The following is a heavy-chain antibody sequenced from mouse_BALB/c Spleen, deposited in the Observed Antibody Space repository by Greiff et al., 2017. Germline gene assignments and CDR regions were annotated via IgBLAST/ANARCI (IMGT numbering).Heavy chain of an antibody. Sequence: VQLKESGPELGKPGASVKISCKASGYSFTGYNMYWVKQSHRKSLEWIGYIDPYNGGTSYNQKSKGKATLTVDKSSSTAYMHLNSLTSEDSAIYYCARGGDMGAWFAYWGQGTLVTVSA. CDR3: ARGGDMGAWFAY. D-gene: IGHD1-1*02. J-gene: IGHJ3*01. V-gene: IGHV1S135*01. CDR2: IDPYNGGT. CDR1: GYSFTGYN.